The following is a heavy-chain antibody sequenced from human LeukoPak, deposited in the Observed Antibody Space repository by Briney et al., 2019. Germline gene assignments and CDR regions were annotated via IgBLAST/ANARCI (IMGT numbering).Heavy chain of an antibody. CDR1: GGTFSSYA. CDR3: ARPLYYYGMDV. Sequence: ASVKVSCKASGGTFSSYAISWVRQAPGQGLEWMGRIIPILGIANYAQKFQGRVTITADKSTSTAYMELSSLRSEDTAVYCCARPLYYYGMDVWGQGTTVTVSS. V-gene: IGHV1-69*04. J-gene: IGHJ6*02. CDR2: IIPILGIA.